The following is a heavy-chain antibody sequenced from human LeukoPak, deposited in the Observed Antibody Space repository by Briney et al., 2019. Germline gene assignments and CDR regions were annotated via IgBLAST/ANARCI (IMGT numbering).Heavy chain of an antibody. CDR1: GGSFSGYY. Sequence: PSETLSLTCAVYGGSFSGYYWGWLRQPPGEGGEWWGGIYYSGSTYYNPSLKSRVTISVDTSKNQFSLKLSSVTAADTAAYYCASVYTWGDTAMVGVYYFDYWGQGALVTVSS. V-gene: IGHV4-39*01. CDR3: ASVYTWGDTAMVGVYYFDY. D-gene: IGHD5-18*01. CDR2: IYYSGST. J-gene: IGHJ4*02.